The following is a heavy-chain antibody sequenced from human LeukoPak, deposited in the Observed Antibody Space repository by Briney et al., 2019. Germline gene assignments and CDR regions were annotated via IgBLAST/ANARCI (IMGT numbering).Heavy chain of an antibody. J-gene: IGHJ4*02. CDR1: GFTFSNYA. D-gene: IGHD6-13*01. CDR2: ISYDGDNT. V-gene: IGHV3-30*01. Sequence: GRSLRLSCAASGFTFSNYALQWVRQAPGKGLEWVAVISYDGDNTYYAGSVMGRFTISRDSSKNTLYLQMNSLRAEDTAVYYCARNAGYNSHRVLAYFDYWGQGTLVTVSS. CDR3: ARNAGYNSHRVLAYFDY.